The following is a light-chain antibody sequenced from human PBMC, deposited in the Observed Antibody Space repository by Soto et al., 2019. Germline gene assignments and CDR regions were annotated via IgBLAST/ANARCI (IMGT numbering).Light chain of an antibody. V-gene: IGKV3-20*01. CDR1: QTVSSNS. J-gene: IGKJ1*01. Sequence: EIVLTQSPGTLSLSPGERATLSCGASQTVSSNSLVWYQQKPGQAPRLLIYAASSRASGIPVRFSGSGSGTDFTLTISRLEPEDFAVYYCQHYSTSSWTFGQGTKVEIK. CDR2: AAS. CDR3: QHYSTSSWT.